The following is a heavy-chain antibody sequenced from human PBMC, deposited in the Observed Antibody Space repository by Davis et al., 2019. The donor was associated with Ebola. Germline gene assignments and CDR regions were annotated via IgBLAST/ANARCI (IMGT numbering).Heavy chain of an antibody. Sequence: AASVKVSCKASGYTFTGYYMHWVRQAPGQGLEWMGRINPNSGGTNYAQKFQGRVTMTTETSISTANMDLSRLRSDDTAVYYCARAQFPTTSDHWGQGTLVTVSS. CDR2: INPNSGGT. CDR3: ARAQFPTTSDH. J-gene: IGHJ4*02. D-gene: IGHD1-1*01. CDR1: GYTFTGYY. V-gene: IGHV1-2*06.